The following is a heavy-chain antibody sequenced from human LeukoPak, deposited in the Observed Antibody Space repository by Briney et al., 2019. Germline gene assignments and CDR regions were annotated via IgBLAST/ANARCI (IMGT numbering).Heavy chain of an antibody. CDR1: GFTFSSYE. CDR2: ISSSGSTR. V-gene: IGHV3-48*03. Sequence: SGGSLRLSCAASGFTFSSYEMNWVRQAPGKGLEWVSYISSSGSTRYYAESVKGRFTISRDNAKNSLNLQMNSLRVEDTAVYYCARDHRLNTAFDIWGQGTMVTVSS. CDR3: ARDHRLNTAFDI. J-gene: IGHJ3*02.